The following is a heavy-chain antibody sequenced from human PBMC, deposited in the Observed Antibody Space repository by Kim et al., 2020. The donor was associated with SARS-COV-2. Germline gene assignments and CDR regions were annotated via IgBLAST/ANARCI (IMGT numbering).Heavy chain of an antibody. D-gene: IGHD2-15*01. CDR3: ARRDFGGGPDGY. J-gene: IGHJ4*02. CDR1: GGSISSSSYY. CDR2: IYYSGST. Sequence: SETLSLTCTVSGGSISSSSYYWGWIRQPPGKGLEWIGSIYYSGSTYYNPSLKSRVTISVDTSKNQFSLKLSSVTAADTAVYYCARRDFGGGPDGYWGQGTLVTVSS. V-gene: IGHV4-39*01.